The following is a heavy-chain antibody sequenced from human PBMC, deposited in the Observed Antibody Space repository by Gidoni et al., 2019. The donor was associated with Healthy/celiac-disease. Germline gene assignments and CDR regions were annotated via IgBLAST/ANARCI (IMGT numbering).Heavy chain of an antibody. CDR2: TYHSGSN. D-gene: IGHD2-2*01. V-gene: IGHV4-30-2*01. CDR3: AREHRYCSSTSCLGHDAFDI. Sequence: QLQLQASGSGLVKPSQTLSLTCAVSGGSILSGCYSWSWIRQPPAKGLEWIGYTYHSGSNYYNPSLKSRVTISVDRSKNQFSLKLSSVTAADTAVYYCAREHRYCSSTSCLGHDAFDIWGQGTMVTVSS. J-gene: IGHJ3*02. CDR1: GGSILSGCYS.